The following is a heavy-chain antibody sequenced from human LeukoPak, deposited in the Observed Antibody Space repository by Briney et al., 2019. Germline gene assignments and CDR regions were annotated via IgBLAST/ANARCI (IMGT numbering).Heavy chain of an antibody. CDR1: GFTFSSYC. CDR2: ISGNSSTI. CDR3: AELGITMIGGV. D-gene: IGHD3-10*02. J-gene: IGHJ6*04. V-gene: IGHV3-48*04. Sequence: GGSLRLSCAASGFTFSSYCMTWVRQAPGKGLEWVSYISGNSSTIYYADSVKGRFTISRDNAKNSLYLQMNSLRAEGTAVYYCAELGITMIGGVWGKGTTVTISS.